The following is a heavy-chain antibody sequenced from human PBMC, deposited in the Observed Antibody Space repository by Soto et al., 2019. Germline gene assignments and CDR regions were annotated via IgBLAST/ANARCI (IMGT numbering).Heavy chain of an antibody. CDR1: GVTFSNYT. CDR3: ARDLKVAGTNSFYYYGMDV. J-gene: IGHJ6*02. Sequence: EVQLVESGGGQVKPGGSLRLSCADSGVTFSNYTMNWVRQAPGKGLEWVSSISRSSRNIYYADSLKGRFTISRDNAKNALYLQMNSLRAEDTAVYYCARDLKVAGTNSFYYYGMDVWGQGTTVTVSS. CDR2: ISRSSRNI. D-gene: IGHD6-19*01. V-gene: IGHV3-21*01.